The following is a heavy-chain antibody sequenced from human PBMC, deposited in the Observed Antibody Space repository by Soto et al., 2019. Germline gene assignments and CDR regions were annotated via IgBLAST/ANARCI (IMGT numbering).Heavy chain of an antibody. CDR2: IYYSGST. Sequence: QVQLQESGPGLVTTSQTLSLTCTVSGGSITSGGYYWSWIRQLPGKGLEWIGYIYYSGSTYFNPAPKSRCTISVDTSKNQSSLKVSSVTAADTAVYYCARSYPATTEANWFDPWGQGALVTVSS. CDR3: ARSYPATTEANWFDP. V-gene: IGHV4-31*03. D-gene: IGHD4-4*01. CDR1: GGSITSGGYY. J-gene: IGHJ5*02.